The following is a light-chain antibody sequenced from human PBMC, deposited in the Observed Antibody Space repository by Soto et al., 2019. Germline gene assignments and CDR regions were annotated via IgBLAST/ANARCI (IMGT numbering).Light chain of an antibody. J-gene: IGLJ1*01. CDR1: SSDVGGYNY. CDR3: SSYTSSNYV. V-gene: IGLV2-14*01. Sequence: QSVLPQPASVSGSPGQSITISCTGTSSDVGGYNYVSWYQQHPGKAPKLMIYEVSNRPSGVSNRFSGSKSGNTASLTISGLQAEDEADYYCSSYTSSNYVFGTGTKLTVL. CDR2: EVS.